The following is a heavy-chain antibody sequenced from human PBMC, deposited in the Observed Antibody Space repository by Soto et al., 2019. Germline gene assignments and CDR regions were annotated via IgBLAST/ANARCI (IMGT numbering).Heavy chain of an antibody. CDR3: ARDLPLQYSSGSGDY. J-gene: IGHJ4*02. V-gene: IGHV1-18*01. CDR1: GYTFTSYG. Sequence: QVQLVQSGAEVKKPGASVKVSCKASGYTFTSYGISWVRQAPGQGLEWMGWISAYNGNTNNAQKLQGRVTMTTDTSPSTAYMELRSLRSDDTAVYYCARDLPLQYSSGSGDYWGQGTLVTVSS. D-gene: IGHD6-19*01. CDR2: ISAYNGNT.